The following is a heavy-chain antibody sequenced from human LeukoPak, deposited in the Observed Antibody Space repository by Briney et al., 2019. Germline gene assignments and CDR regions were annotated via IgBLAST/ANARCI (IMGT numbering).Heavy chain of an antibody. CDR3: ARHVGYCNWFDP. V-gene: IGHV1-2*02. CDR1: GYTFTGYY. CDR2: INPTSGGT. J-gene: IGHJ5*02. Sequence: GASVKVSCKASGYTFTGYYIHWVRQAPGQGLEWMGWINPTSGGTNYAQKFQGRVTTTRDTSISTAYMELSRLRSDDTAVYYCARHVGYCNWFDPWGQGTLVTVSS. D-gene: IGHD2-15*01.